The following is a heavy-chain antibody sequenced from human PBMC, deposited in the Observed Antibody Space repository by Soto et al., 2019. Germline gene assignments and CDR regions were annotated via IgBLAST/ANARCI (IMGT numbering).Heavy chain of an antibody. J-gene: IGHJ4*02. CDR1: GGTFSSYA. CDR3: ARVLYVDTAMEYFDY. D-gene: IGHD5-18*01. CDR2: IIPIFGTA. Sequence: SVKVSGKASGGTFSSYAISWVRQAPGQVLEWMGGIIPIFGTANYAQKFQGRVTITADESTSTAYMELSSLRSEDTAVYYCARVLYVDTAMEYFDYWGQGTLVTVSS. V-gene: IGHV1-69*13.